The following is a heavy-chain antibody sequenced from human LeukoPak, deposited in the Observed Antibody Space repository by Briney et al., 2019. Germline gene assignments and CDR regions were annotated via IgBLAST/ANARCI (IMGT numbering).Heavy chain of an antibody. V-gene: IGHV4-38-2*02. Sequence: SETLSLTCTVSGYSISSGYYWGWIRQPPGKGLEWIGSIYHSGRTFYNPSLKSRVTISVDTSKNQFSLKLTSVTAADTAVYYCARSRVVAAAPFDYWGQGTLVTVSS. CDR2: IYHSGRT. J-gene: IGHJ4*02. CDR3: ARSRVVAAAPFDY. D-gene: IGHD2-15*01. CDR1: GYSISSGYY.